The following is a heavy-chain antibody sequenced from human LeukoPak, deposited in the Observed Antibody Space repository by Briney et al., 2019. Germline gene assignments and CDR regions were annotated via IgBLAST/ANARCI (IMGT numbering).Heavy chain of an antibody. V-gene: IGHV4-4*02. CDR1: GGSISSSNW. J-gene: IGHJ4*02. CDR2: IYHSGST. CDR3: ATTSWEWSTLGY. D-gene: IGHD3-3*01. Sequence: PSETLSLTCAVSGGSISSSNWWSWVRQPPGKGLEWIREIYHSGSTNYNPSLKSRVTISVDKSKDQFSLKLSSVTAADTAVYYCATTSWEWSTLGYWGQGTLVTVSS.